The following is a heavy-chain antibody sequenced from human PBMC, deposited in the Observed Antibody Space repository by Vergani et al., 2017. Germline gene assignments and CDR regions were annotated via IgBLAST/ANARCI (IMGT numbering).Heavy chain of an antibody. J-gene: IGHJ5*02. CDR2: MYHSGST. CDR1: GGSMSGYY. Sequence: QVRLQESGPGLVKPSETLSLTCSVSGGSMSGYYWSWIRQPPGKGLEWIGYMYHSGSTKYNPSLETRVTISGDTSKNQFSRKLNSVTAADTAVYYCGRVADFYGLGSRLLDLWGQGILVTVSS. V-gene: IGHV4-59*01. CDR3: GRVADFYGLGSRLLDL. D-gene: IGHD3-10*01.